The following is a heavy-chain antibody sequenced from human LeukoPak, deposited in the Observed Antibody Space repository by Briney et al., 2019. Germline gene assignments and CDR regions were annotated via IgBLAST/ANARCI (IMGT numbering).Heavy chain of an antibody. J-gene: IGHJ4*02. CDR3: ARLGYGRTVTMFDY. CDR2: IYYSGST. CDR1: GGSISSYY. V-gene: IGHV4-59*08. Sequence: SETLSLTCTVSGGSISSYYWSWIQQPPGKGLEWIGYIYYSGSTNYNPSLKSRVTISVDTSKNQFSLKLSSVTAADTAVYYCARLGYGRTVTMFDYWGQGTLVTVSS. D-gene: IGHD4-17*01.